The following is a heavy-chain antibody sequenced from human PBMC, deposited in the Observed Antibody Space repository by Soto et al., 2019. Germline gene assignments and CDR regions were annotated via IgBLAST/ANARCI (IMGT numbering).Heavy chain of an antibody. CDR3: AKLGPYDSESYSFRYNWIDP. D-gene: IGHD3-10*01. CDR1: GFSVSSSH. Sequence: EVRLVDSGGGLIQPGGSLRLSCAASGFSVSSSHMIWVRQAPGKGLEWVSVIYSGGTTYYAVSVKGRFTISRDKSKNTVYLQMDSLRNEDTAVYHCAKLGPYDSESYSFRYNWIDPWGQGTLVTVSS. V-gene: IGHV3-53*01. CDR2: IYSGGTT. J-gene: IGHJ5*02.